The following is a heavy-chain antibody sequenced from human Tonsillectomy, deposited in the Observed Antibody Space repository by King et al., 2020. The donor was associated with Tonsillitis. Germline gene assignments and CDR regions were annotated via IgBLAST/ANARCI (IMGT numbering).Heavy chain of an antibody. D-gene: IGHD2/OR15-2a*01. CDR2: INPSGTGT. V-gene: IGHV1-46*01. Sequence: QLVQSGAXXXXXGXXLXXSXXXSRYSFXXYYMXWVXXXPGQRLEWMGLINPSGTGTGYAQNFQGRITMTRDMSTGTDYMELSSLRSDDTAVYYCAREGGSFRHFDLWGRGPLVPVSS. CDR1: RYSFXXYY. CDR3: AREGGSFRHFDL. J-gene: IGHJ2*01.